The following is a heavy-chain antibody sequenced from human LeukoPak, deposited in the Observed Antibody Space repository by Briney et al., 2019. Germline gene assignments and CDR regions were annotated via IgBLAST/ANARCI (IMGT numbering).Heavy chain of an antibody. V-gene: IGHV4-30-4*08. Sequence: SETLSLTCAVSGGSISSGGYSWSWIRQPPGKGLEWIGYIYYSGSTYYNPSLKSRVTISVDTSKNQFSLKLSSVTAADTAVYYCARDSEQWLVPSTWGQGTLVTVSS. CDR3: ARDSEQWLVPST. CDR2: IYYSGST. J-gene: IGHJ5*02. D-gene: IGHD6-19*01. CDR1: GGSISSGGYS.